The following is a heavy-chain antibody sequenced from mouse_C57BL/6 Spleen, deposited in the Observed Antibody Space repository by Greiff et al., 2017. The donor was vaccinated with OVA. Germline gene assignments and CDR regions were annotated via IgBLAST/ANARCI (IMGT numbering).Heavy chain of an antibody. Sequence: VQLQQSGPGMVKPSQSLSLTCTVTGYSITSGYDWHWIRPFPGNQLEWMGYISYSGSTNYNPSLKSRSSITHDTSKNHFFLKLNSVTTEDTATYDCALDSSCYYFDDWGQGTTLTVSS. J-gene: IGHJ2*01. V-gene: IGHV3-1*01. CDR1: GYSITSGYD. D-gene: IGHD3-2*02. CDR3: ALDSSCYYFDD. CDR2: ISYSGST.